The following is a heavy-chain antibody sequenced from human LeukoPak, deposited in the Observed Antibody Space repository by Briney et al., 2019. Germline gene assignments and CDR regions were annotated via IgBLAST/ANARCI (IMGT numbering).Heavy chain of an antibody. J-gene: IGHJ4*02. V-gene: IGHV4-4*02. CDR1: GGSISSTNW. D-gene: IGHD1-26*01. Sequence: PSETLSLTCGVSGGSISSTNWWSWVRQSPGQVLEWIGEISLTGPTNYNPSLSGRVTMLLDESSNHLSLHLTSVTAADTATYYCSRESGAFCPFGYWGQGTLVIVPS. CDR2: ISLTGPT. CDR3: SRESGAFCPFGY.